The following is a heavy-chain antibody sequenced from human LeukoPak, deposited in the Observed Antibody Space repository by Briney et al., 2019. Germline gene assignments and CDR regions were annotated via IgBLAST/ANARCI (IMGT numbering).Heavy chain of an antibody. CDR3: ASRATHYYDSTRAFDI. CDR1: GYTFTSYD. Sequence: ASVRVSCKASGYTFTSYDINWVRQAPGQGLEWMGWMNPNSGNTGYAQKFQGRVTITRNTSISTAYMELSSLRSEDTAVYYCASRATHYYDSTRAFDIWGQGTMVTVSS. J-gene: IGHJ3*02. V-gene: IGHV1-8*03. D-gene: IGHD3-22*01. CDR2: MNPNSGNT.